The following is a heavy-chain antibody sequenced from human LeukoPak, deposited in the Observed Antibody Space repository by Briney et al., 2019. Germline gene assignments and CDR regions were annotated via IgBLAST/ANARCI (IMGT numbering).Heavy chain of an antibody. D-gene: IGHD3-3*01. CDR3: ARDGRFWSGYSPYYYMDV. V-gene: IGHV3-48*01. CDR2: ISSSSSTI. CDR1: GFTFSSYS. J-gene: IGHJ6*03. Sequence: GGSLRLSCAASGFTFSSYSMNWVRQAPGKGLEWVSYISSSSSTIYYADSVKGRFTISRDNAKNSLHLQMNSLRAEDTAVYYCARDGRFWSGYSPYYYMDVWGKGTTVTVSS.